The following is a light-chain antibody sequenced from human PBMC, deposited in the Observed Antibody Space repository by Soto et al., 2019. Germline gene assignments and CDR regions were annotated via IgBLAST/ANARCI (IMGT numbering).Light chain of an antibody. J-gene: IGLJ1*01. CDR2: EAS. CDR1: SSDVGSHNL. V-gene: IGLV2-23*01. Sequence: SVLTQPASVSGSPGQSITISCTGTSSDVGSHNLVSWYQQYPGKAPKLIIFEASKRPSGVSNRFSGSKSGSTASLTISGLQAEDEADYYCCSNAASSTYVFGSGTKLTVL. CDR3: CSNAASSTYV.